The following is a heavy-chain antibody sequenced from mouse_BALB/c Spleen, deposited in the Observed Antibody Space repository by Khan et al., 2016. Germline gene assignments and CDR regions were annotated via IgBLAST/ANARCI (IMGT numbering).Heavy chain of an antibody. CDR2: INPSSGYT. V-gene: IGHV1-4*01. D-gene: IGHD3-1*01. CDR3: ARKSTRDSY. J-gene: IGHJ2*01. CDR1: GYTFTSYT. Sequence: QVQLQQSGAKLVKPGASVKMSCKASGYTFTSYTMHWVKQRPGQGLEWIGYINPSSGYTKYNQKFKDKATLTADKSSSTAYMQLSSLTSEDSAVYYCARKSTRDSYWGQGTTLTVSS.